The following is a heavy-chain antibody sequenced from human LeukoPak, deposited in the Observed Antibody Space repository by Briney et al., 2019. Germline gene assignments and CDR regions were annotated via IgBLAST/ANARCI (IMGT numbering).Heavy chain of an antibody. CDR2: INHSGST. J-gene: IGHJ5*02. D-gene: IGHD2-15*01. CDR1: GGSFSSYY. CDR3: ARGRYCSGGSCYFWFDP. Sequence: PSETLSLACAVYGGSFSSYYWSWIRQPPGKGLQWIGEINHSGSTNYDPSLKNRVTISVDTSKNQFSLKLTSVTAADTAVYYCARGRYCSGGSCYFWFDPRGQGTLVTVSS. V-gene: IGHV4-34*01.